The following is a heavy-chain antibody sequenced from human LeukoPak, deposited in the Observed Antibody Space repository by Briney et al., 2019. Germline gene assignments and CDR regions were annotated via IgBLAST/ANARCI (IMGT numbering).Heavy chain of an antibody. D-gene: IGHD6-13*01. CDR3: ARDVIAAAGATEDHYYYYYMDV. Sequence: SETLSLTCTVSGYSISSGYYWGWIRQPPGKGLEWIGSIYHSGSTYYNPSLKSRVTMSVDTSKNQFSLKLSSVTAADTAVYYCARDVIAAAGATEDHYYYYYMDVWGKGTTVTVSS. CDR2: IYHSGST. CDR1: GYSISSGYY. V-gene: IGHV4-38-2*02. J-gene: IGHJ6*03.